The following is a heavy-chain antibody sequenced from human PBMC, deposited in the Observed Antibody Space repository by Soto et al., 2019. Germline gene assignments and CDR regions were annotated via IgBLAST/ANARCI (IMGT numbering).Heavy chain of an antibody. Sequence: EVQLLESGGGLVQPGGSLRLSCASSGFTFSSYGMTWVRRPPGKGLEWVSAISGSGAATYYADSVQSRFTISRDNSNNTLYLQMNSLRAEDTAVYSCAKVLYGVVTYFDSWGQGTLVTVSS. CDR2: ISGSGAAT. CDR1: GFTFSSYG. V-gene: IGHV3-23*01. J-gene: IGHJ4*02. CDR3: AKVLYGVVTYFDS. D-gene: IGHD3-3*01.